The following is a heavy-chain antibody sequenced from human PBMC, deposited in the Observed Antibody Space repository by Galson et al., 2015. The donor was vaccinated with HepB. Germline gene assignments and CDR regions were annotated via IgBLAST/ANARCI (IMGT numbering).Heavy chain of an antibody. J-gene: IGHJ4*02. V-gene: IGHV3-74*01. CDR1: GFTFSHYW. CDR2: IIRDGRST. D-gene: IGHD1-20*01. CDR3: ARYNWNDDHFDY. Sequence: SLRLSCAASGFTFSHYWMHWVRQAPEKGLVWVSRIIRDGRSTSYADSVKGRFTISRDNAKNTLYLQMNSLRAEDTAVYYCARYNWNDDHFDYWGQGTLVTVSS.